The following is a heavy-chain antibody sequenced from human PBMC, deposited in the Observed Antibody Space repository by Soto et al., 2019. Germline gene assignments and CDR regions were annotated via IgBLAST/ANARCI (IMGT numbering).Heavy chain of an antibody. CDR3: ARGGYEQGIVVPQVGKFDY. J-gene: IGHJ4*02. CDR2: INHSGST. D-gene: IGHD3-22*01. V-gene: IGHV4-34*01. Sequence: PSETLSLTCAVYSGSFSGYYWSWIRQPPGKGLEWIGEINHSGSTNYNPSLKSRVTISVDTSKNQFSLKLSSVTAADTAVYYCARGGYEQGIVVPQVGKFDYWGQGTLVTVSS. CDR1: SGSFSGYY.